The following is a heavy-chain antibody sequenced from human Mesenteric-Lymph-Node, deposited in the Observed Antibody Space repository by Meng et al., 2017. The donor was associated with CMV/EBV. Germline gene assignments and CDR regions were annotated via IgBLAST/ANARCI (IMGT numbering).Heavy chain of an antibody. V-gene: IGHV1-69*02. D-gene: IGHD6-13*01. CDR2: IIPILGIA. CDR3: ARSGIAAAGTEYYFDY. CDR1: GGTFSSYT. Sequence: SVKVSCKASGGTFSSYTISWVRQAPGQGLEWMGRIIPILGIANYAQKFQGRVTITADKSTSTAYMELSSLRSEDTAVYYCARSGIAAAGTEYYFDYWGQGTLVTVSS. J-gene: IGHJ4*02.